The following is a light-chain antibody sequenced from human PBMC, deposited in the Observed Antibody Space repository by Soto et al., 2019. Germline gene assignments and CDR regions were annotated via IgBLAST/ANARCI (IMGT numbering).Light chain of an antibody. CDR1: QSVSNN. Sequence: EIVMTQSPATLSVAPGERATLSCRASQSVSNNLDWNQQKPGQAPNLLIYFESTRTTGIPARFSGSGSGTEFTLTISGLQSEDFAVYYCQQYNKWPLTLGGGTKVETK. CDR2: FES. V-gene: IGKV3-15*01. J-gene: IGKJ4*01. CDR3: QQYNKWPLT.